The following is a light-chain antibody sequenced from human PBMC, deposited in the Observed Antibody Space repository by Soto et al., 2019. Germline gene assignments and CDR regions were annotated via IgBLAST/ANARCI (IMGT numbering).Light chain of an antibody. Sequence: DIQMTQSPSSLSASVGDRVTVTCRASQSIDTYLNWYQQRPGQAPKLLIYVASTLKSGVPSRFSGCGSGTHFTLTISSLQPEDFATYYCQQNQDIPPTFGQGTRVERK. CDR2: VAS. J-gene: IGKJ1*01. V-gene: IGKV1-39*01. CDR1: QSIDTY. CDR3: QQNQDIPPT.